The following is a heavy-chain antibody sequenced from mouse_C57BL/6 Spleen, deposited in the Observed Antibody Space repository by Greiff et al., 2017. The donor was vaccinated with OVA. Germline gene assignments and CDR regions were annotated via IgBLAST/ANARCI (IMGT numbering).Heavy chain of an antibody. J-gene: IGHJ1*03. Sequence: QVQLQQPGTELVKPGASVKLSCKASGYTFTSYWMHWVKQRPGQGLEWIGNINPSNGGTNYNEKFKSKATLTVDKSSSTAYMQLSSLTSEDSAVYYCARGPFYYEYYWYFDVWGTGTTVTVSS. CDR3: ARGPFYYEYYWYFDV. CDR1: GYTFTSYW. V-gene: IGHV1-53*01. D-gene: IGHD2-4*01. CDR2: INPSNGGT.